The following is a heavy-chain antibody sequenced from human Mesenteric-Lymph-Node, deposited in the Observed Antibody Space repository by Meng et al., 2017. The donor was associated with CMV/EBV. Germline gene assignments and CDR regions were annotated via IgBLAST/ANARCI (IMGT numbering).Heavy chain of an antibody. V-gene: IGHV3-64*02. D-gene: IGHD4-23*01. CDR3: ARGFGGNLDYYYYGMDV. CDR1: GFTFSSYA. CDR2: ISSNGVST. Sequence: GGSLRLSCAASGFTFSSYAMSWVRQAPGKGLEYVSVISSNGVSTYYADSVKGRFAISRDNSKNTVYLQMGSLRAEDMAVYYCARGFGGNLDYYYYGMDVWGQGTTVTVSS. J-gene: IGHJ6*02.